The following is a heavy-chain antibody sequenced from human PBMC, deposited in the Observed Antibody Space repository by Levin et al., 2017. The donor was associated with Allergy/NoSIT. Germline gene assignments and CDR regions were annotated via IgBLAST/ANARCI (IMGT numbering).Heavy chain of an antibody. Sequence: PGGSLRLSCAASGITFSSYAMSWVRQAPGKGLEWVSAISGSGGSTYYADSVKGRFTISRDNSKNTLYLQMNSLRAEDTAVYYCAKVPREGGMLAYGFDYWGQGTEVTVSS. CDR3: AKVPREGGMLAYGFDY. J-gene: IGHJ4*02. CDR1: GITFSSYA. D-gene: IGHD3-10*01. CDR2: ISGSGGST. V-gene: IGHV3-23*01.